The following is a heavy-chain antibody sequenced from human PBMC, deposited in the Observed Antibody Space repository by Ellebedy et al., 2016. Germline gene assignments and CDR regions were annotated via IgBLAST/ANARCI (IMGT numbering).Heavy chain of an antibody. Sequence: GGSLRLXXVGFGFTFSDSVMHWVRQDPGKGLDWVAGISVDGRAVHYPDSVKGRFTISRDNAQNTVYLQMNSLRLEDRAVCYCVRGWYSSGHCDVFAMWGQGTIVTVSS. D-gene: IGHD6-19*01. CDR1: GFTFSDSV. J-gene: IGHJ3*02. V-gene: IGHV3-30*03. CDR3: VRGWYSSGHCDVFAM. CDR2: ISVDGRAV.